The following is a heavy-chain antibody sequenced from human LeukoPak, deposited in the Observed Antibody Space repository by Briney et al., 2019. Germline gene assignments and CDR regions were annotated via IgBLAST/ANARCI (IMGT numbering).Heavy chain of an antibody. CDR1: GGSFSSGSYY. Sequence: SETLSLTCTVSGGSFSSGSYYWGWLRQPPGMGLEWIGYIYYSGSTNYNPSLKSRVTISVDTSKNQFSLKLSSVTAADTAVYYCARWAGDYVWGSYRSLNAFDIWGQGTMVTVSS. J-gene: IGHJ3*02. CDR3: ARWAGDYVWGSYRSLNAFDI. CDR2: IYYSGST. D-gene: IGHD3-16*02. V-gene: IGHV4-61*01.